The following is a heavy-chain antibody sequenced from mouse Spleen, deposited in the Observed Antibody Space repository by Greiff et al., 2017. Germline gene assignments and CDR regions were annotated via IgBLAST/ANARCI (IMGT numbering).Heavy chain of an antibody. D-gene: IGHD1-1*01. V-gene: IGHV2-6-1*01. J-gene: IGHJ1*01. CDR3: ARYYRGYFDV. Sequence: VKLVESGPGLVAPSQSLSITCTISGFSLTSYGVHWVRQPPGKGLEWLVVIWSDGSTTYNSALKSSLSISKDNSKSQVFLKMNSLQTDDTAMYYCARYYRGYFDVWGAGTTVTVSS. CDR1: GFSLTSYG. CDR2: IWSDGST.